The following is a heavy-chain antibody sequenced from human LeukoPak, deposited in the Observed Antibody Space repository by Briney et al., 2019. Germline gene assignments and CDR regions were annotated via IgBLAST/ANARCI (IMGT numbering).Heavy chain of an antibody. Sequence: GTSLRLSCEASGFTFSSYGMHWVRQAPGKGLEWVAFIRYDGSNKYYADSVKGRFTISRDNSKNTLYLQMNSLRAEDTAVYYCAKGPYCSGGSCYLYYCYYMDVWGKGTTVTVSS. CDR2: IRYDGSNK. V-gene: IGHV3-30*02. D-gene: IGHD2-15*01. CDR3: AKGPYCSGGSCYLYYCYYMDV. J-gene: IGHJ6*03. CDR1: GFTFSSYG.